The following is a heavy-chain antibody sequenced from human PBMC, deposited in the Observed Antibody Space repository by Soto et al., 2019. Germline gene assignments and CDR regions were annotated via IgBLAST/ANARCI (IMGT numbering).Heavy chain of an antibody. CDR3: ARLYGDYSGYYFDY. V-gene: IGHV4-30-4*01. CDR2: IYYSGST. J-gene: IGHJ4*02. D-gene: IGHD4-17*01. Sequence: QVQLQESGPGLVKPSQTLSLTCTVSGGSISSGDYYWSWIRQPPGKGLEWIGYIYYSGSTYYNPSLQSRGTLSVSTAQNPFPLKLSSVTAADTAVYYCARLYGDYSGYYFDYWGQGTLVTVSS. CDR1: GGSISSGDYY.